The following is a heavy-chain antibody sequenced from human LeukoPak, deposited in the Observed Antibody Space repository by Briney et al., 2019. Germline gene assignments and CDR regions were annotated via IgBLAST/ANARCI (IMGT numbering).Heavy chain of an antibody. CDR1: FTFSSSW. D-gene: IGHD1-1*01. J-gene: IGHJ4*02. CDR3: ARSTTTSLFDY. CDR2: INSDGSNT. Sequence: PGGSLRLSCGFTFSSSWMHWFRQAPGKGLVWVSRINSDGSNTNYADSVKGRFTISRDNAKNTLYLQMNSLRAEDTAVYYCARSTTTSLFDYWGQGTLVAVSS. V-gene: IGHV3-74*01.